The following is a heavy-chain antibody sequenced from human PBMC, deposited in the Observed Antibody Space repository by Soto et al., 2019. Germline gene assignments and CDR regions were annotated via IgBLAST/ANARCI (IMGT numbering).Heavy chain of an antibody. CDR2: IYYSGST. D-gene: IGHD4-17*01. Sequence: QLQLQESGPGLVKPSETLSLTCTVSGGSISSSSYYWGWIRQPPGKGLEWIGSIYYSGSTYYNPSLKSRVTLSVDTAKNQFSLKRSSVTAADTAVYYCARRETVTTLDYYYYGMDVWGQGTTVPVFS. CDR1: GGSISSSSYY. J-gene: IGHJ6*02. V-gene: IGHV4-39*01. CDR3: ARRETVTTLDYYYYGMDV.